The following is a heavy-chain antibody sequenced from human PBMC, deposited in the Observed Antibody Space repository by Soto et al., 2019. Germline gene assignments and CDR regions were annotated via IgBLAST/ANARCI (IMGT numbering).Heavy chain of an antibody. Sequence: QVHLVQSGAEVKKPGASVKVSCKGSGYTFTTYGITWVRQAPGQGLEWMGWISAHNGNTNYTQKLQGRVTVTRDTSTSTAYMELRSLRSDDTAVYYCARGRYGDYWGQGALVTVSS. V-gene: IGHV1-18*01. CDR1: GYTFTTYG. CDR3: ARGRYGDY. J-gene: IGHJ4*02. D-gene: IGHD1-1*01. CDR2: ISAHNGNT.